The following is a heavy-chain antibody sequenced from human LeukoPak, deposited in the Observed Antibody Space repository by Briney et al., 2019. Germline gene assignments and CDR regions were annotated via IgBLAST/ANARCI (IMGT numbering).Heavy chain of an antibody. V-gene: IGHV3-7*02. Sequence: GGSLRLSCAASGFTFSNFWMTWVRQAPGKGLEWVANIKQDASEKYYLDSVKGRFTISRDNAKKSLYLQMNSLRAEDTAVYYCARVRGYYGMDVWGQGTTVTVSS. D-gene: IGHD4/OR15-4a*01. CDR2: IKQDASEK. CDR3: ARVRGYYGMDV. J-gene: IGHJ6*02. CDR1: GFTFSNFW.